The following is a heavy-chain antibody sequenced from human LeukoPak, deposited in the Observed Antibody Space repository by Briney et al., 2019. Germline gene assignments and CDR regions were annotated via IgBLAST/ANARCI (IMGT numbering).Heavy chain of an antibody. J-gene: IGHJ3*02. CDR1: GGTFSSYA. CDR2: IIPIFGTA. CDR3: ARDAYGGNSGAFDI. D-gene: IGHD4-23*01. V-gene: IGHV1-69*13. Sequence: SVKVSCKASGGTFSSYAISWVRQAPGQGLEWMGGIIPIFGTANYAQKFQGRVTITADESTSTAYMELSSLRSEDTAVYYCARDAYGGNSGAFDIWGQGTMVTVSS.